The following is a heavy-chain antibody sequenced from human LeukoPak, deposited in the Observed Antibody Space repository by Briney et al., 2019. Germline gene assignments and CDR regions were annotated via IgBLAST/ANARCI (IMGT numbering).Heavy chain of an antibody. CDR3: AKSPSGNFDY. CDR1: GFTFSNSA. Sequence: PGGSLRLSCAASGFTFSNSALSWVRQPPGKGLEWVSVIYSGGSTYYADSVKGRFTISRDNSKNTLYLQMNSLRAEDTAVYYCAKSPSGNFDYWGQGTLVTVSS. V-gene: IGHV3-23*03. D-gene: IGHD1-26*01. CDR2: IYSGGST. J-gene: IGHJ4*02.